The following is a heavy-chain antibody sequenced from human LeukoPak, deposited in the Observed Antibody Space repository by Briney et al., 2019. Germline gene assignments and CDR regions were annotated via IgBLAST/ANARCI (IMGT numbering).Heavy chain of an antibody. Sequence: SETLSLTCTVSGYSISSIHCWGWMRQPPGEGLEWIGNICQSGSTYYNPSLKSRVILSLDTSKNQFSLRLTSVTAADTAVYYCARHLVDYDSSGYYQGAFDIWGQGTMVTVSS. V-gene: IGHV4-38-2*02. CDR1: GYSISSIHC. D-gene: IGHD3-22*01. CDR3: ARHLVDYDSSGYYQGAFDI. J-gene: IGHJ3*02. CDR2: ICQSGST.